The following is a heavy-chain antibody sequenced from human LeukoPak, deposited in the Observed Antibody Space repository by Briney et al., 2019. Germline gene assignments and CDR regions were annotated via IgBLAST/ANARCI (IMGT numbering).Heavy chain of an antibody. CDR1: GFTFSSYW. J-gene: IGHJ4*02. Sequence: GSLRLXXXVSGFTFSSYWMHWVRQAPGKGLVWVSRIDRDGSRINYADSVKGRFTISRDNGKNTLFLQMNSLRAGDAAVYYCVRGNDYGGPHYWGQGTLVTVSS. D-gene: IGHD4-23*01. CDR3: VRGNDYGGPHY. CDR2: IDRDGSRI. V-gene: IGHV3-74*01.